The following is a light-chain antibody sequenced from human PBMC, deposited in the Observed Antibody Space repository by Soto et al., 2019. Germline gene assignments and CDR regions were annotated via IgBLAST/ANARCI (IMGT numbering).Light chain of an antibody. Sequence: QSALIQPRSVSGSPGQSVTISCTGTSSDVGVYKYVSWYRQHPGKAPKLMIYDVITRPSGVPDRFSGSKSGNTASLTISGLQSEYEADYYCCSYAGDYTLVFGSGTKVTVL. J-gene: IGLJ1*01. V-gene: IGLV2-11*01. CDR2: DVI. CDR3: CSYAGDYTLV. CDR1: SSDVGVYKY.